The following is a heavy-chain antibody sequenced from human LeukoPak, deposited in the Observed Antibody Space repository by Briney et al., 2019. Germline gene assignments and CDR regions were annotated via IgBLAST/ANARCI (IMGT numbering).Heavy chain of an antibody. CDR1: RFIFITYD. Sequence: GGSLRLSCAASRFIFITYDMTWARQAPGKGLEWVSVISGSGGSTSYTDSVKGRFTISRDNSKNTLYLQMNSLRVEDTAVYYCARRSAGWNAFDIWGQGTKVTVSS. V-gene: IGHV3-23*01. J-gene: IGHJ3*02. CDR2: ISGSGGST. D-gene: IGHD1-26*01. CDR3: ARRSAGWNAFDI.